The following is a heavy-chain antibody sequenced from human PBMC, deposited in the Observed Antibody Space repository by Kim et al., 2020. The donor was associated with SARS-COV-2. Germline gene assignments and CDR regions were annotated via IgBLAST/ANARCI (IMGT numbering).Heavy chain of an antibody. J-gene: IGHJ4*02. Sequence: DGSSTTYPDSVKGRFTISRDNAKNTVYLQMTSLRAEDTAVYYCARTNYFDYWGQGTLVTVSS. CDR3: ARTNYFDY. CDR2: DGSST. V-gene: IGHV3-74*01.